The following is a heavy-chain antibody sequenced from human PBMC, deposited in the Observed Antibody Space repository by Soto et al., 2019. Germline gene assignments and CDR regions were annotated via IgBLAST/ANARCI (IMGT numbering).Heavy chain of an antibody. CDR1: GGSISSSSYY. CDR2: IYYSGST. J-gene: IGHJ4*02. V-gene: IGHV4-39*01. D-gene: IGHD6-13*01. Sequence: SETLSLTCTVSGGSISSSSYYWGWIRQPPGKGLEWIGSIYYSGSTYYNPSLKSRVTISVDTSKNQFSLKLSSVTAADTAVYYCARGPYSSSWYYFDYWGQGTLVTVSS. CDR3: ARGPYSSSWYYFDY.